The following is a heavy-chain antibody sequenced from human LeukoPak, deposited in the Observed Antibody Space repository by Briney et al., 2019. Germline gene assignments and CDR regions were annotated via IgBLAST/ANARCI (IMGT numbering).Heavy chain of an antibody. CDR3: ARLFDCSDGSCYFDY. CDR2: IYPGDSDT. V-gene: IGHV5-51*01. CDR1: GYSFTGDW. J-gene: IGHJ4*02. Sequence: GESLKISCKGSGYSFTGDWIGWVRQMPGKGLEWMGIIYPGDSDTRYSPSFQGQVTISADKSISTAYLQWSSLKASDTAIYYCARLFDCSDGSCYFDYWGQGTLVTVSS. D-gene: IGHD2-15*01.